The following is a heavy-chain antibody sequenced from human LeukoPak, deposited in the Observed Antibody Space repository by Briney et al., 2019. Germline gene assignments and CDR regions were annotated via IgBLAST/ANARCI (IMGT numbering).Heavy chain of an antibody. V-gene: IGHV4-39*01. D-gene: IGHD3-10*01. CDR1: GGSISGSSYY. CDR3: AGLWFGAMLYNWFDP. CDR2: IYYSGST. J-gene: IGHJ5*02. Sequence: PSETLSLTCTVSGGSISGSSYYWGWIRQPPGKGLEWIGSIYYSGSTYYNPSLKSRVTISVDTSKNQFSLKLTSVTAADTAVYYCAGLWFGAMLYNWFDPWGQGTLVTVSS.